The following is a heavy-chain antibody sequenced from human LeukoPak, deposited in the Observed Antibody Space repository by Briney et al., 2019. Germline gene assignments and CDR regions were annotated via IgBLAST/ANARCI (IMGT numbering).Heavy chain of an antibody. J-gene: IGHJ2*01. CDR2: IYYRSRWHY. CDR1: GDSVSSNSGS. D-gene: IGHD7-27*01. Sequence: SQTLSLTYAISGDSVSSNSGSWSWIRQSPSRGPEWLGRIYYRSRWHYEYAVSVQNRISISPDTTKNQFSLQLNSMSPDDSAVYYCVSGGDWGFGWYFDVWGRGALVTVSS. CDR3: VSGGDWGFGWYFDV. V-gene: IGHV6-1*01.